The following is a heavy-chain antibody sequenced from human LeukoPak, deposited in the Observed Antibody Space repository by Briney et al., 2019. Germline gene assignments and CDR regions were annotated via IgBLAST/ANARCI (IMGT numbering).Heavy chain of an antibody. V-gene: IGHV1-46*01. CDR1: GYTFTSYY. J-gene: IGHJ5*02. Sequence: ASVKVSCKASGYTFTSYYMHWVRQAPGQGLEWMGIINPSGGSTSYAQKFQGRVTMTRDMSTSTVYMELSSLRSEDTAVYYCARGIGYSGSYRNWFDPWGQGTLVTVSS. CDR2: INPSGGST. CDR3: ARGIGYSGSYRNWFDP. D-gene: IGHD1-26*01.